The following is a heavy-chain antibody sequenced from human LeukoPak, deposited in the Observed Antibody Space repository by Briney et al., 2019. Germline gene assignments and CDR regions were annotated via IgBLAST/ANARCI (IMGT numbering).Heavy chain of an antibody. Sequence: GGSLRLSCAASGFTFSSYGIHWVRQAPGKGLEWVAFIRYDGSNKYYADSVKGRFTISRDNSKNTLYLQMNSLRAEDTAVYYCARNLYYYDSSGYYYYWGQGTLVTVSS. V-gene: IGHV3-30*02. CDR3: ARNLYYYDSSGYYYY. CDR1: GFTFSSYG. CDR2: IRYDGSNK. J-gene: IGHJ4*02. D-gene: IGHD3-22*01.